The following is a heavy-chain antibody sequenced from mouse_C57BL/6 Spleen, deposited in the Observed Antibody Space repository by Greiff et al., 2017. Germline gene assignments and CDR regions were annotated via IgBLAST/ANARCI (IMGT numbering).Heavy chain of an antibody. CDR1: GYTFTSYW. V-gene: IGHV1-69*01. CDR2: IDPSDSYT. J-gene: IGHJ2*01. D-gene: IGHD2-14*01. Sequence: QVQLQQPGAELVMPGASVKLSCKASGYTFTSYWMHWVKQRPGQGLEWIGEIDPSDSYTNYNQKFKGKSTLTVDTSSSTAYMQLSSLTSEDSAVYYCARTGTGYDVDYWGQGTTLTVSS. CDR3: ARTGTGYDVDY.